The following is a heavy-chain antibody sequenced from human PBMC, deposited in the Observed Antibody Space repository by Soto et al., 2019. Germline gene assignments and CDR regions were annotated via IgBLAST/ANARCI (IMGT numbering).Heavy chain of an antibody. CDR1: GYTFTSYD. Sequence: SVKVSCKASGYTFTSYDINWVRQAPGQGLEWMGGIIPIFGTANYAQKFQGRVTITADESTSTAYMELSSLRSEDTAVYYCARGRGGSYYDSGGMDVWGQGTTVTVSS. CDR3: ARGRGGSYYDSGGMDV. CDR2: IIPIFGTA. D-gene: IGHD1-26*01. J-gene: IGHJ6*02. V-gene: IGHV1-69*13.